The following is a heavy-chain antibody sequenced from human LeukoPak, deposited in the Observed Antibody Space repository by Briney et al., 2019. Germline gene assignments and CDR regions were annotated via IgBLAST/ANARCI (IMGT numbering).Heavy chain of an antibody. V-gene: IGHV1-69*04. CDR1: GDTFSNSA. J-gene: IGHJ4*02. Sequence: SVKVSCKASGDTFSNSAINWVRQAPGRGLEWMGRIIPILDITDYAQKFQARVTIIADKSTSTADMELTSLKSEDTAVYYCARANTYGSAQYHFDSWGQGTLVTVSA. CDR3: ARANTYGSAQYHFDS. D-gene: IGHD4-17*01. CDR2: IIPILDIT.